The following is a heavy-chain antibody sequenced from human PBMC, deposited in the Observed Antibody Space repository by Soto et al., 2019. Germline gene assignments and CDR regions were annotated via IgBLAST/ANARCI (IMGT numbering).Heavy chain of an antibody. V-gene: IGHV1-8*01. CDR2: MNPNSGNT. J-gene: IGHJ5*02. CDR1: GYTFTSYD. CDR3: ARKRPLDTTVTASRWFDP. Sequence: QVQLVQSGAEVKKPGASVKVSCKASGYTFTSYDINWVRQATGQGLEWMGWMNPNSGNTGYAQKVQGRVTMTRNTSISTAYMELSSLRSEDTAVYYCARKRPLDTTVTASRWFDPWGQGTLVTVSS. D-gene: IGHD4-17*01.